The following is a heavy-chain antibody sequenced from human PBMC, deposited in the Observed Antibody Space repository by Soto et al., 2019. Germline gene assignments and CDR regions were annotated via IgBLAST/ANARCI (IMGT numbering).Heavy chain of an antibody. CDR1: GFTFTTYA. J-gene: IGHJ3*02. CDR3: AGVGEFYDVLTGFYSDAFDI. D-gene: IGHD3-9*01. Sequence: EVQLVESGGGLVKPGGSLRLSCAASGFTFTTYAFSWARQAPGKGLEWVSSISSSSTYIYYTDSVKGRFTISRDNASNSLYVKMNSLRAEDTAEYYCAGVGEFYDVLTGFYSDAFDIWGQGTMVTVSS. CDR2: ISSSSTYI. V-gene: IGHV3-21*02.